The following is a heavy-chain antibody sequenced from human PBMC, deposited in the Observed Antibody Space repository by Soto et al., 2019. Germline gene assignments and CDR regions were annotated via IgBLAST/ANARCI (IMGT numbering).Heavy chain of an antibody. J-gene: IGHJ4*02. CDR3: ARDRSRGVDY. CDR2: IYYSGST. D-gene: IGHD3-10*01. Sequence: KTSETLSLTCTVSGGSISSGGYYWSWIRQHPGKGLEWIGYIYYSGSTYYNPSLKSRVTISVDTSKNQFSLKLSSVTAADTAVYYCARDRSRGVDYWGQGTLVTVSS. V-gene: IGHV4-31*03. CDR1: GGSISSGGYY.